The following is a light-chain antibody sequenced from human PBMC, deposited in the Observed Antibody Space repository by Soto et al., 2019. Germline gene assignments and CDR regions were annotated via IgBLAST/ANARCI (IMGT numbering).Light chain of an antibody. V-gene: IGKV3-11*01. CDR2: DAS. J-gene: IGKJ1*01. CDR3: QQYNNWTWT. CDR1: QSISSY. Sequence: EVVLTQSPDTLSLPPGERATLSYRDSQSISSYLAWYPQTPGQAPRPIIYDASSRETGIPARFSGSGAGTECTRPISSLEPEDVAVDYCQQYNNWTWTFGQGTKVDIK.